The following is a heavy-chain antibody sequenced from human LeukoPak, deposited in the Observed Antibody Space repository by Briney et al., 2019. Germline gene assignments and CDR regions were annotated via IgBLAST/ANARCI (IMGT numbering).Heavy chain of an antibody. Sequence: GGSLRLSCAASGFTFSSYGMHWVRQAPGKGLEWVAFIRYDGSNKYYADSVKGRFTIYRDNSKNTLYLQMNSLRAEDTAVYYCASNYDILTGYDIWGQGTMVTVSS. D-gene: IGHD3-9*01. CDR3: ASNYDILTGYDI. CDR1: GFTFSSYG. CDR2: IRYDGSNK. J-gene: IGHJ3*02. V-gene: IGHV3-30*02.